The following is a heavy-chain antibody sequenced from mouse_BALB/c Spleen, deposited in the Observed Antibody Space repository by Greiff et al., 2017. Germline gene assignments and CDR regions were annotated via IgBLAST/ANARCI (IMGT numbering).Heavy chain of an antibody. D-gene: IGHD2-1*01. CDR3: ARSPLLDCFDY. J-gene: IGHJ2*01. CDR1: GFNIKDTY. Sequence: EVQLQQSGAELVKPGASVKLSCPASGFNIKDTYMHWVKQRPEQGLEWIGRIDTANGNTKYDPKFQGKATITADTSSNTAYLQLRSLTSEDTAGYYCARSPLLDCFDYWGQGTTVTVSS. V-gene: IGHV14-3*02. CDR2: IDTANGNT.